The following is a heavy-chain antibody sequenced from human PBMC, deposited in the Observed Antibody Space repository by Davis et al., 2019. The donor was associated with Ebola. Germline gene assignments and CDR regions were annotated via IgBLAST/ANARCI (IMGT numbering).Heavy chain of an antibody. CDR2: ISAYNGNT. D-gene: IGHD4-17*01. CDR1: GYTFTSYG. CDR3: ARDHDDYGDPHFDY. J-gene: IGHJ4*02. V-gene: IGHV1-18*01. Sequence: ASVKVSCKASGYTFTSYGISWVRQAPGQGLEWMGWISAYNGNTNYAQKLQGRVTMTTDTSTSTAYMELRSLRSDDTAVYYCARDHDDYGDPHFDYWGQGTLVTVSS.